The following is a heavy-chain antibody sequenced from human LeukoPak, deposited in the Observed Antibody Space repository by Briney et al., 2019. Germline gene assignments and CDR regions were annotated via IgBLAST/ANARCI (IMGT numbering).Heavy chain of an antibody. CDR1: GYTFTGYY. J-gene: IGHJ4*02. D-gene: IGHD3-22*01. CDR3: ARDPGGYYDSSGYSIDY. Sequence: GASVKVSCKASGYTFTGYYMHWVRQAPGQGLEWMGWINPNSGGTNYAQKFQGRVTMTRDTSISTAYMELSRLRSDDTAVYYCARDPGGYYDSSGYSIDYWGQGTLVTVSS. V-gene: IGHV1-2*02. CDR2: INPNSGGT.